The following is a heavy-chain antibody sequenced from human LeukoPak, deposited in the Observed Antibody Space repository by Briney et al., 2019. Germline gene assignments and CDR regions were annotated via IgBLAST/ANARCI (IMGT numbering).Heavy chain of an antibody. CDR2: IYSSVST. Sequence: SETLSLTCTVSGGSVSSGSYYWGWIRQPPGKGLEWIGYIYSSVSTKYNTSLKSRVTISVDTSKNQVSLNLSSVTATDAAVYYCARDEWFGYWGQGTLVTVSS. D-gene: IGHD3-10*01. CDR3: ARDEWFGY. J-gene: IGHJ4*02. V-gene: IGHV4-61*01. CDR1: GGSVSSGSYY.